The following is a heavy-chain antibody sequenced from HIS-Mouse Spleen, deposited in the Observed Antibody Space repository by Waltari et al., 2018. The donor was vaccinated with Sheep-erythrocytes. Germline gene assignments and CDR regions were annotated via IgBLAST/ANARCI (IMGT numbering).Heavy chain of an antibody. CDR1: GFTFSSFS. J-gene: IGHJ4*02. CDR3: ARVASGATFDY. D-gene: IGHD1-26*01. CDR2: SSSSKSYI. V-gene: IGHV3-21*01. Sequence: EVQLVESGGGLVKPGGSLRLSCAASGFTFSSFSMNWVRHAQGKGMVWVSCSSSSKSYIYYADSVKGRFTNSRDNAKNSLYLQMNSLRAEDTAVYYCARVASGATFDYWGQGTLVTVSS.